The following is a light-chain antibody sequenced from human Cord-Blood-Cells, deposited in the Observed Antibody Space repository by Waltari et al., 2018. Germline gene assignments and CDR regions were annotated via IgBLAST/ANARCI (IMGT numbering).Light chain of an antibody. J-gene: IGKJ3*01. CDR1: QSISSW. CDR3: QQYNSYSFT. Sequence: DIQMTQSPSTLSASVGDRVNITCRASQSISSWLAWYQQKPGKATKLLIYDSSSLESGVPSRCSGSGSGTEFTLTISSLQPDDFATYYCQQYNSYSFTFGPGTKVDIK. CDR2: DSS. V-gene: IGKV1-5*01.